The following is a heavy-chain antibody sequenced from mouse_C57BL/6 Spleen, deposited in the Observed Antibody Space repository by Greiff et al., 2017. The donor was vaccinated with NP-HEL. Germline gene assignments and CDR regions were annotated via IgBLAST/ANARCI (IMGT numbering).Heavy chain of an antibody. CDR2: IYPGDGDT. V-gene: IGHV1-82*01. D-gene: IGHD2-4*01. CDR3: AGPLYDYDEDYFDY. Sequence: VQLQQSGPELVKPGASVKISCKASGYAFSSSWMNWVKQRPGKGLEWIGRIYPGDGDTNYNGKFKGKATLTADKSSSTAYMQLSSLTSEDSAVYFCAGPLYDYDEDYFDYWGQGTTLTVSS. J-gene: IGHJ2*01. CDR1: GYAFSSSW.